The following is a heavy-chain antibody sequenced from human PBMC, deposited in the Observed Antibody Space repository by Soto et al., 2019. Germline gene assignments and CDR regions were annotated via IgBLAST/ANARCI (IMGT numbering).Heavy chain of an antibody. CDR1: SFSFSSSG. V-gene: IGHV3-33*01. Sequence: QAQLDESGGGVVQPGTSLRLSCSASSFSFSSSGMHWVRQPPGKGLEWVAAIWDDGGNKYYADSVRGRFTISRDNSKNTLFLHMNSLRAEDTALYYCARSSGSYFAVFYDTWGQGTLVSVSS. CDR3: ARSSGSYFAVFYDT. D-gene: IGHD1-26*01. J-gene: IGHJ4*02. CDR2: IWDDGGNK.